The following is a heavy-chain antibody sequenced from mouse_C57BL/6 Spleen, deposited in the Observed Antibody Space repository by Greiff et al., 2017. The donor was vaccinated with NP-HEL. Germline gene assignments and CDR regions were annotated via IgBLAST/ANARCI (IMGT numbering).Heavy chain of an antibody. CDR3: ARGASFAMDY. D-gene: IGHD1-2*01. CDR2: IYPGSGNT. Sequence: QVLLKESGAELVRPGASVKLSCKASGYTFTDYYINWVKQRPGQGLEWIARIYPGSGNTYYNEKFKGKATLTAEKSSSTAYMQLSSLTSEDSAVYFCARGASFAMDYWGQGTSVTVSS. J-gene: IGHJ4*01. V-gene: IGHV1-76*01. CDR1: GYTFTDYY.